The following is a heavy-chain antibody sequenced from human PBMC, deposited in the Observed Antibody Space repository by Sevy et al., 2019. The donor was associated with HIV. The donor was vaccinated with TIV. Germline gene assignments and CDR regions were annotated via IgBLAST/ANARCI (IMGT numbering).Heavy chain of an antibody. V-gene: IGHV3-64D*06. CDR2: ISSNGGST. CDR1: GFTFSSYA. J-gene: IGHJ4*02. CDR3: VKTLVGATVDY. Sequence: GGSLRLSCSASGFTFSSYAMHWVRQAPGKGLEYVSAISSNGGSTYYADSVKGRFTISRDNSKNTLYLQMSSLRDEDTAVYYCVKTLVGATVDYWGQGTLVTVSS. D-gene: IGHD1-26*01.